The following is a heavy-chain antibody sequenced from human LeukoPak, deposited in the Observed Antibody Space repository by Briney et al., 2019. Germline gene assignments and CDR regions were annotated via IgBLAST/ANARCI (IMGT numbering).Heavy chain of an antibody. D-gene: IGHD2-15*01. J-gene: IGHJ5*02. CDR3: ARPLSLGYCSGGSCYGRGAWFDR. CDR1: GGSVSSGSYY. V-gene: IGHV4-61*01. CDR2: IYYCGSA. Sequence: PSETLSLTCTVSGGSVSSGSYYWSWIRQPPGKGLEWIGYIYYCGSAKYNPSLKSRVTISVDTSKNQFSLKLTSVTAADTAVYYCARPLSLGYCSGGSCYGRGAWFDRWGQGTLVTVSS.